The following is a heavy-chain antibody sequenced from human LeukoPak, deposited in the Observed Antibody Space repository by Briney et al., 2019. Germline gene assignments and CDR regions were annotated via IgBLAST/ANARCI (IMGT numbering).Heavy chain of an antibody. CDR1: GDFFRSYW. Sequence: PSETLSLTCDVSGDFFRSYWWGWVRQPAGKGLEWIGRIYATGSTQFNPSLKSRLTMSMDTSTNQFSLKLTSVTAADTAVYFCARQGYTASYYFLDFWSQGTLPTVSS. CDR2: IYATGST. V-gene: IGHV4-4*07. J-gene: IGHJ1*01. CDR3: ARQGYTASYYFLDF. D-gene: IGHD1-26*01.